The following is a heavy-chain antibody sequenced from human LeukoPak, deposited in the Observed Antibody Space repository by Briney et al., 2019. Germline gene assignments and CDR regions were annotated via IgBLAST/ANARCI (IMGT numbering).Heavy chain of an antibody. J-gene: IGHJ4*02. CDR1: GYTFSDYY. Sequence: ASVKVSCKASGYTFSDYYTHWVRQAPGQGLEWMGWINPNSGGTRYAQPFQGRVTMTRDTSIGTVYMELSTLRSDDTAVYYGARDLSTSSNWELDYWGQGTLVTVSS. D-gene: IGHD1-1*01. V-gene: IGHV1-2*02. CDR3: ARDLSTSSNWELDY. CDR2: INPNSGGT.